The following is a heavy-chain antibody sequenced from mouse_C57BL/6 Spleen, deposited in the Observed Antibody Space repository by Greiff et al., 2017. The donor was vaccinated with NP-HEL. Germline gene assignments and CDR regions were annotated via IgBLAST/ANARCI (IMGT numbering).Heavy chain of an antibody. CDR3: ARRAITTVVAPYDFDY. CDR2: INPSNGGT. Sequence: QVQLQQPGTELVKPGASVKLSCKASGYTFTSYWMHWVKQRPGQGLEWIGNINPSNGGTNYNEKFKSKATLTVDKSSSTAYMQLSSLTSEDSAVYYCARRAITTVVAPYDFDYWGQGTTLTVSS. J-gene: IGHJ2*01. D-gene: IGHD1-1*01. V-gene: IGHV1-53*01. CDR1: GYTFTSYW.